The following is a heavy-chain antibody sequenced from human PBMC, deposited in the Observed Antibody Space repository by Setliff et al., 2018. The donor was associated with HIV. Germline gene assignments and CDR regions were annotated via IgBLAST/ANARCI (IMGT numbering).Heavy chain of an antibody. CDR3: ARHSSYYQYFDY. D-gene: IGHD3-10*01. J-gene: IGHJ4*02. CDR2: IYTSGST. Sequence: PSETLSLTCTVSGGSISSYYWSWIRQPPGKGLEWIGYIYTSGSTNYNPSLKSRVTISVDTSKNQFSLKLSSVTAADTAVYYCARHSSYYQYFDYWGQGSLVTVSS. V-gene: IGHV4-4*09. CDR1: GGSISSYY.